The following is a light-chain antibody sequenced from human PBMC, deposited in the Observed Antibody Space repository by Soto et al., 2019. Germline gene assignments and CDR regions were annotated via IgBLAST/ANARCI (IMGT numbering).Light chain of an antibody. CDR3: QQCSNCPLT. Sequence: EIVLTQSPATLSLSPGERATLSCRASQSVSSCLAWYQQKPGQAPRLLIYDASNRATGIPARFSGSGSGTDFTLTVSNLESEDVAVYYCQQCSNCPLTFGGGTKVEIK. J-gene: IGKJ4*01. CDR1: QSVSSC. V-gene: IGKV3-11*01. CDR2: DAS.